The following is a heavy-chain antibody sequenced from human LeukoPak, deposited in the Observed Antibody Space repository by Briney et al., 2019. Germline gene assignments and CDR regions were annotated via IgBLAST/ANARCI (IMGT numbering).Heavy chain of an antibody. CDR1: GGTFSSYT. Sequence: ASVKVSCKASGGTFSSYTISWARQAPGQGLEWMGRIIPILGIANSAQKFQSIVTITADKSTSTAYMVRSSLRSEATAVYYCGRGPPGYDSSGYYRGTGWFGRWGQGTLVTVS. CDR2: IIPILGIA. V-gene: IGHV1-69*02. D-gene: IGHD3-22*01. CDR3: GRGPPGYDSSGYYRGTGWFGR. J-gene: IGHJ5*02.